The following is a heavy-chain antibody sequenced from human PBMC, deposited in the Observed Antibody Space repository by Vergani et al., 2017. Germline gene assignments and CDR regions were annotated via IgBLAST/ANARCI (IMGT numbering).Heavy chain of an antibody. D-gene: IGHD3-10*01. V-gene: IGHV3-21*01. CDR3: ARDRYYLGRGSYPYFYYYGLDV. J-gene: IGHJ6*02. CDR2: ISSSSSYI. CDR1: GFTFSSYS. Sequence: EVQLVESGGGLVKRGGSLRLSCAASGFTFSSYSMNWVRQAPGKGLEWVSSISSSSSYIHYSDSLKGRFTISRDNAKSSLYLQMNSLRAEDTGVYYCARDRYYLGRGSYPYFYYYGLDVWGQGTEVTVSS.